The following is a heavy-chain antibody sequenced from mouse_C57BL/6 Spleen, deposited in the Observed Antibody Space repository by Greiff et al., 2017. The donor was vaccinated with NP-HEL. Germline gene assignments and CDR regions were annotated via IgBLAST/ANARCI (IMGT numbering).Heavy chain of an antibody. CDR3: TTTEGLYFDY. CDR1: GFTFSSYA. CDR2: ISSGGDYI. V-gene: IGHV5-9-1*02. Sequence: EVKLQESGEGLVKPGGSLKLSCAASGFTFSSYAMSWVRQTPEKRLEWVAYISSGGDYIYYADTVKGRFTISRDNARNTLYLQMSSLKSEDTAMYYCTTTEGLYFDYWGQGTTLTVSS. J-gene: IGHJ2*01. D-gene: IGHD2-12*01.